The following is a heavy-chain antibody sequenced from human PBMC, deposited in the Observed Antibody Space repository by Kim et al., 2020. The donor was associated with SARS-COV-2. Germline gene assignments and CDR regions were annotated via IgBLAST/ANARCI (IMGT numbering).Heavy chain of an antibody. CDR3: ARPRYDY. Sequence: SSTIYYADSVKGRFTISRDNAKNSLYLQMNSLRDEDTAVYYCARPRYDYWGQGTLVTVSS. V-gene: IGHV3-48*02. J-gene: IGHJ4*02. D-gene: IGHD3-16*02. CDR2: SSTI.